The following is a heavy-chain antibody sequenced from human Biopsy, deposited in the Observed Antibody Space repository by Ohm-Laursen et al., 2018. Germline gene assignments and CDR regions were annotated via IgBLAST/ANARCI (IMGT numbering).Heavy chain of an antibody. V-gene: IGHV4-4*07. CDR1: DGSLSGYS. J-gene: IGHJ3*02. CDR2: IYASETT. D-gene: IGHD4/OR15-4a*01. Sequence: SDTLSLTCTVSDGSLSGYSWNWIRQPAGKGLDWIGRIYASETTHFNPSLRSRLIMSVDTSRNQFSLRLSSVTAADTAIYYCAREFTYNYGAKGALDIWGQGTKVTVSS. CDR3: AREFTYNYGAKGALDI.